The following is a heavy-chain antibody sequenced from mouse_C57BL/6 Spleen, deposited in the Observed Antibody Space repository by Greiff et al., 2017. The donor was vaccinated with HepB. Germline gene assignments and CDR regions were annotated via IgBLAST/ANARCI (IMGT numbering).Heavy chain of an antibody. CDR1: GYTFTSYW. CDR3: ARGDYGNYEGY. Sequence: QVHVKQPGAELVMPGASVKLSCKASGYTFTSYWMHWVKQRPGQGLEWIGEIDPSDSYTNYNQKFKGKSTLTVDKSSSTAYMQLSSLTSEDSAVYYCARGDYGNYEGYWGQGTLVTVSA. D-gene: IGHD2-1*01. V-gene: IGHV1-69*01. J-gene: IGHJ3*01. CDR2: IDPSDSYT.